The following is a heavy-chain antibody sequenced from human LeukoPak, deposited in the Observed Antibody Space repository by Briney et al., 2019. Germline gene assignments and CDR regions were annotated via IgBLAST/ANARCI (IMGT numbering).Heavy chain of an antibody. V-gene: IGHV3-7*01. CDR1: GFTFSSYW. D-gene: IGHD3-22*01. Sequence: PGGSLRFSCAASGFTFSSYWMSWVRQAPGKGLEWVASIKQDGSEKYYVDSVKGRFTISRDNAKNSLYLQMNSLRAEDTALYYCAKASYYDSSGYSPGYYWGQGTLVTVSS. J-gene: IGHJ4*02. CDR2: IKQDGSEK. CDR3: AKASYYDSSGYSPGYY.